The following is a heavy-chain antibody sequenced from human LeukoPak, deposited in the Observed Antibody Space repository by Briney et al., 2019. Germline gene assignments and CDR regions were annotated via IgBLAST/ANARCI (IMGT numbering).Heavy chain of an antibody. D-gene: IGHD3-22*01. CDR3: AKGDAPMIPGGFDY. J-gene: IGHJ4*02. CDR2: ISWNSGSI. Sequence: GGSLRLSCAASGFTFDDYAMHWVRQAPGKGLEWVSGISWNSGSIGYADSVKGRFTISRDNAKNSLYLQMNSLRAEDTALYYCAKGDAPMIPGGFDYWGQGTLVTVSS. CDR1: GFTFDDYA. V-gene: IGHV3-9*01.